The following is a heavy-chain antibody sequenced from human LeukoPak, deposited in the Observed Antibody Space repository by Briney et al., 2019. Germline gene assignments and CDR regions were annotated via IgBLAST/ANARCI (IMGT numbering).Heavy chain of an antibody. CDR1: GYTFTSYG. J-gene: IGHJ3*02. D-gene: IGHD5-12*01. V-gene: IGHV1-18*01. CDR3: AVVATIWDAFDI. CDR2: ISAYNGNT. Sequence: ASVKVSCKASGYTFTSYGISWVRQAPGQGLEWMGWISAYNGNTNYAQKLQGRVTMTTDTSTSTAYMELRSLRSDDTAVYYCAVVATIWDAFDIWGQGTMVTVSS.